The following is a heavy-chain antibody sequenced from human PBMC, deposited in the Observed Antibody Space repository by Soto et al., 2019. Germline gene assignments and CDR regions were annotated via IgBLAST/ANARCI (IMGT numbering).Heavy chain of an antibody. CDR1: GFTFSSFS. CDR2: ISSSSSYI. CDR3: ARAQIAVQIYYYGMDV. V-gene: IGHV3-21*01. D-gene: IGHD6-19*01. Sequence: GGSLRLSYAASGFTFSSFSLSCVRQAPGMGLEWVSSISSSSSYIYYADSVKGRLPISRDNAKNSLYLQMNSLRAEDTAVYYCARAQIAVQIYYYGMDVWGQGT. J-gene: IGHJ6*02.